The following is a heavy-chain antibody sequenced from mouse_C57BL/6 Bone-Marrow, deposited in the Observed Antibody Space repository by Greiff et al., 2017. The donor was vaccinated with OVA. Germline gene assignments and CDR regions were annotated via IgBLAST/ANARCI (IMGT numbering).Heavy chain of an antibody. Sequence: VQLQQPGAELVKPGASVKLSCKASGYTFTSYWMQWVKQRPGQGLEWIGEIDPSDSYTNYNQKFKGKATLTVDTSSSTAYMQLSSLTSEDSAVYDCAREVVTSSFDYWGQGTTLTVSS. V-gene: IGHV1-50*01. D-gene: IGHD2-2*01. CDR1: GYTFTSYW. CDR2: IDPSDSYT. CDR3: AREVVTSSFDY. J-gene: IGHJ2*01.